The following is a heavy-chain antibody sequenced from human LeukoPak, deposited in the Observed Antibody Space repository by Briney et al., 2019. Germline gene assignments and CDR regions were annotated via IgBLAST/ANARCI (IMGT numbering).Heavy chain of an antibody. J-gene: IGHJ4*02. CDR1: GFTFSSYA. Sequence: SGRSLRLSCAASGFTFSSYAMSWVRQAPGKGLEWVSAISGSGGSTYYADSVKGRFTISRDNSKNTLYLQMNSLRAEDTAVYYCAKDLSGYDYSSYFDYWGQGTLVTVSS. V-gene: IGHV3-23*01. CDR3: AKDLSGYDYSSYFDY. CDR2: ISGSGGST. D-gene: IGHD5-12*01.